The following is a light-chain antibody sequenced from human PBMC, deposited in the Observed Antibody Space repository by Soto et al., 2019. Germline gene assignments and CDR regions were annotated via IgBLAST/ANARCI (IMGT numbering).Light chain of an antibody. Sequence: DIQLTQSPSFLSASVGDRVTITCRASQDISSYLAWYQRKPGKAPKVLIYDASTLQSGVPSRFSGSGSGTEFTLTISSLQPEDFATFYCQQLHSYPLTFGGGTKVESK. CDR3: QQLHSYPLT. CDR2: DAS. V-gene: IGKV1-9*01. J-gene: IGKJ4*01. CDR1: QDISSY.